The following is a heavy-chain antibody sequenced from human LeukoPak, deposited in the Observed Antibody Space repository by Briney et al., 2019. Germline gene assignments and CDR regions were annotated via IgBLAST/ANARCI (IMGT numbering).Heavy chain of an antibody. D-gene: IGHD3-10*01. CDR2: ISSSSSTI. V-gene: IGHV3-48*01. CDR3: ARDVTMVRGY. J-gene: IGHJ4*02. CDR1: GFTFSSYS. Sequence: GGSLRLSCAASGFTFSSYSMNWVRQAPGKGLEWVSFISSSSSTIYYADSVKGRFTISRDNSKNTLYLQMNSLRAEDTAVYYCARDVTMVRGYWGQGTLVTVSS.